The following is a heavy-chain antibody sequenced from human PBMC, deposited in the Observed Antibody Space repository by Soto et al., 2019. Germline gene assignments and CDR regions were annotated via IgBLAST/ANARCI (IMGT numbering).Heavy chain of an antibody. CDR3: ARESGGATATLDYYYFYMDV. CDR1: GYTFSDYY. Sequence: QVQLVQSGAEVKKPGSSVTVSCKASGYTFSDYYLHWVRQAPGQGPEWMGRSNPNSGDTKFAQKFQGRATMTRDTSVRTSFMELNWLKPDDTAVYYCARESGGATATLDYYYFYMDVWGQGTTVTVSS. V-gene: IGHV1-2*06. J-gene: IGHJ6*03. CDR2: SNPNSGDT. D-gene: IGHD5-12*01.